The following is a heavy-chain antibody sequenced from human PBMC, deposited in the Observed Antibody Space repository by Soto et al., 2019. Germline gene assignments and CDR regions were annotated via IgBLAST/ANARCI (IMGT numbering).Heavy chain of an antibody. CDR2: IRTKSNSYAT. Sequence: GGSLRLSCAASGFSFSDSGIHWVRQTSGKGLEWVGRIRTKSNSYATAYAASVKGRFTISRDDSKNTAYLQMNSLKTEDTAVYYCTRLHFIVEPGINFWGQGTLVTVSS. V-gene: IGHV3-73*01. D-gene: IGHD6-13*01. CDR3: TRLHFIVEPGINF. CDR1: GFSFSDSG. J-gene: IGHJ4*02.